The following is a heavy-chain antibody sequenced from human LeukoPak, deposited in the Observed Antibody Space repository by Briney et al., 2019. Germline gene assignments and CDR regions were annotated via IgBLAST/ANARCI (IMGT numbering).Heavy chain of an antibody. CDR2: ISYDGSNK. J-gene: IGHJ4*02. V-gene: IGHV3-30*04. CDR3: ARDDPLGY. Sequence: PGGSLRPSCAASGFTFSSYAMHWVRQAPGKGLEWVAVISYDGSNKYYADSVKGRFTISRDNSKNTLYLQMNSLRAEDTAVYYCARDDPLGYWGQGTLVTVSS. CDR1: GFTFSSYA.